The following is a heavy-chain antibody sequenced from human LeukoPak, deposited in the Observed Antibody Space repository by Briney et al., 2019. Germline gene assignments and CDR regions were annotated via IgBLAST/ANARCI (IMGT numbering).Heavy chain of an antibody. Sequence: GGSLRLSCAASGFSFSIYWMSWVRQAPGKGLEWVANINQNGSAKYYVDSVKGRFTISRDNAKNTLSLQMNSLRAEDTAVYYCARDPRGVSFYYYYGMDVWGQGTTVTVSS. V-gene: IGHV3-7*01. CDR2: INQNGSAK. CDR1: GFSFSIYW. D-gene: IGHD3-10*01. CDR3: ARDPRGVSFYYYYGMDV. J-gene: IGHJ6*02.